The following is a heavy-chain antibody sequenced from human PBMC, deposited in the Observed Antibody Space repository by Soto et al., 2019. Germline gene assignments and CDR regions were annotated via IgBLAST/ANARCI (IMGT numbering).Heavy chain of an antibody. J-gene: IGHJ6*02. CDR1: GGTFSSYA. V-gene: IGHV1-69*06. CDR3: ARADVNVGGWYPYYYYGMDV. Sequence: VASVKVSCKASGGTFSSYAISWVRQAPGQGLEWMGGIIPIFGTANYAQKFQGRVTITADKSTSTAYMELSSLRSEDTAVYYCARADVNVGGWYPYYYYGMDVWGQGTTVTVSS. D-gene: IGHD1-26*01. CDR2: IIPIFGTA.